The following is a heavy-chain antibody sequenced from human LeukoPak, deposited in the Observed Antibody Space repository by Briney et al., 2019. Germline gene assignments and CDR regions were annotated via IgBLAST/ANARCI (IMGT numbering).Heavy chain of an antibody. D-gene: IGHD1-26*01. CDR2: IYYSGST. Sequence: SETLSLTCTVSGGSISSGDYYWSWIRQPPGKGLEWIGYIYYSGSTYYNPSLKSRVTISVDTSKNQFSLKLSSVTAADTAVYYCARDRPKVGATDYWGLGTLVTVSS. CDR1: GGSISSGDYY. J-gene: IGHJ4*02. V-gene: IGHV4-30-4*01. CDR3: ARDRPKVGATDY.